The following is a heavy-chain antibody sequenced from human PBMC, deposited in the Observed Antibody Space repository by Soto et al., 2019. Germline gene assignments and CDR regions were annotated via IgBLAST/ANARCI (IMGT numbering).Heavy chain of an antibody. J-gene: IGHJ4*02. CDR3: AKIAVAGNDFDY. CDR2: ISYDGSNK. CDR1: GFTFSSYG. Sequence: PGGSLRLSCAASGFTFSSYGMHWVRQAPGKGLEWVAVISYDGSNKYYADSVKGRFTISRDNSKNTLYLQMNSLRAEDTAVYYCAKIAVAGNDFDYWGQGTLVTVSS. D-gene: IGHD6-19*01. V-gene: IGHV3-30*18.